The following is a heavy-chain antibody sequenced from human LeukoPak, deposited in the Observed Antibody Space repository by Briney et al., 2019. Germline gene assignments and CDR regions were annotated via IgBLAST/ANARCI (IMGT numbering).Heavy chain of an antibody. D-gene: IGHD4-17*01. J-gene: IGHJ4*02. CDR3: ARGTGLGGDYVSN. V-gene: IGHV1-46*01. Sequence: GASVKVSCKASGYTFISYYMHWVRQAPGQGLEWMGAINPSGGSTSYAQKFQGRVTMTRDTSTSTVYMELSSLRSEDTAVYYCARGTGLGGDYVSNWSQGTLVTVSS. CDR2: INPSGGST. CDR1: GYTFISYY.